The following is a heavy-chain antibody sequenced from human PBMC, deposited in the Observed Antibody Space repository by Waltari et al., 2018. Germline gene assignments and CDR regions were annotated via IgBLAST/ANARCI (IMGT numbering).Heavy chain of an antibody. J-gene: IGHJ3*02. V-gene: IGHV4-59*01. CDR3: ARASFHDSSGYYPLGAFDI. D-gene: IGHD3-22*01. Sequence: QVQLQESGPGLVKPSETLSLTCTVSGGSISSYYWSWIRPPPGKGLEWIGYIYYSGSTNYNPSLKSRVTISVDTSKNQFSLKLSSVTAADTAVYYCARASFHDSSGYYPLGAFDIWGQGTMVTVSS. CDR2: IYYSGST. CDR1: GGSISSYY.